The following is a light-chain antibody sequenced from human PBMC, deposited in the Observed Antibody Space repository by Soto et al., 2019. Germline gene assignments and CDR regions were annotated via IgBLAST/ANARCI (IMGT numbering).Light chain of an antibody. J-gene: IGLJ1*01. V-gene: IGLV2-14*01. Sequence: QSALTQPASVSGSPGQSIPISCSGTSSDVGGYDHVSWYQQHPGKGPKLIIHEVDNRPSGVSLRFSGSKSGDTASLTISGLHPEDEADYYCSSYSSSSTLYVFGTGTKVTVL. CDR2: EVD. CDR1: SSDVGGYDH. CDR3: SSYSSSSTLYV.